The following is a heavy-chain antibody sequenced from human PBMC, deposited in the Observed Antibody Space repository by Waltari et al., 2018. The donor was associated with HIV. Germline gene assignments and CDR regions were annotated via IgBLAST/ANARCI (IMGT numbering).Heavy chain of an antibody. Sequence: QLQLQESGPGLVKPSETLSLTCSVSGDSITSENYYWGWIRQSPGKGLEWIGSINYRGSTYYKSSLKSRVTTSVDTSQNEFSLRLTSVTAADTAVYYCARHSGYYDTRGHFVGVAHVFDIWGQGTMVTVSS. V-gene: IGHV4-39*01. CDR2: INYRGST. D-gene: IGHD3-22*01. CDR1: GDSITSENYY. J-gene: IGHJ3*02. CDR3: ARHSGYYDTRGHFVGVAHVFDI.